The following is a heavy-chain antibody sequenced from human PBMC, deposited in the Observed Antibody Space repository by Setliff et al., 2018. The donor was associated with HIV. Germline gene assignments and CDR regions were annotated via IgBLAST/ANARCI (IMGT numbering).Heavy chain of an antibody. CDR1: GGSISSGYYS. J-gene: IGHJ3*02. V-gene: IGHV4-30-4*08. CDR2: IYYSGST. D-gene: IGHD2-2*01. CDR3: ASVSIVPAAKNAFDI. Sequence: PSETLSLTCTVSGGSISSGYYSWSWIRQPPGKGLEWIGFIYYSGSTYYNPSLKSRVTISVDTSKNQFSLKLSSVTAADTAVYYCASVSIVPAAKNAFDIWGQGTRGTVS.